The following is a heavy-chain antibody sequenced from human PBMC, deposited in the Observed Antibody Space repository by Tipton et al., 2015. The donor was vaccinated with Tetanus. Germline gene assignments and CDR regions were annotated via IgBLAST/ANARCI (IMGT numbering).Heavy chain of an antibody. D-gene: IGHD1-26*01. CDR2: IYDTGDA. J-gene: IGHJ5*02. CDR1: GGSVNNRW. Sequence: TLSLTCSVSGGSVNNRWWSWIRQPPGKGLEWMGYIYDTGDAKYNPSLKSRVTISADTSKKQFSLKLNSVTAADTGVYYCVATVHSWFDPWGQGTRVIVSS. V-gene: IGHV4-4*08. CDR3: VATVHSWFDP.